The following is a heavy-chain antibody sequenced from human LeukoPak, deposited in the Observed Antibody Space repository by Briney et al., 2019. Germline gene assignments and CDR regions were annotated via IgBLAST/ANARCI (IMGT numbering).Heavy chain of an antibody. D-gene: IGHD2-2*03. CDR3: ARVDDLDAFDT. CDR1: GFTFSSYA. V-gene: IGHV3-30*04. CDR2: IADDGSNK. J-gene: IGHJ3*02. Sequence: PGGSLRLSCAASGFTFSSYAMHWVRQAPGKGLEWVAVIADDGSNKYYADSVKSRFTISRDNSNNTLYLQMNSLRVEDTAVYYCARVDDLDAFDTWGQGTLVTVSS.